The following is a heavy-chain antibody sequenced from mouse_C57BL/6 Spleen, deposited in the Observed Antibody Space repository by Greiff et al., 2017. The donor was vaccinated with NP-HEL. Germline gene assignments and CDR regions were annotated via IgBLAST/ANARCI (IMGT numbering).Heavy chain of an antibody. V-gene: IGHV14-4*01. Sequence: EVQGVESGAELVRPGASVKLSCTASGFNIKDDYMHWVKQRPEQGLEWIGWIDPENGDTEYASKFQGKATITADTSSNTAYLQLSSLTSEDTAVYYCTTRLGLAYWGQGTLVTVSA. CDR3: TTRLGLAY. CDR2: IDPENGDT. J-gene: IGHJ3*01. D-gene: IGHD4-1*01. CDR1: GFNIKDDY.